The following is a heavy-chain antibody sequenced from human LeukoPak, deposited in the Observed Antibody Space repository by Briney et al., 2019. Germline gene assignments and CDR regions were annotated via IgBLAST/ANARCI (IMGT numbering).Heavy chain of an antibody. CDR3: ARGDDSSGYLYYFDY. J-gene: IGHJ4*02. CDR2: ISSNGGST. V-gene: IGHV3-64*01. CDR1: GFTFSSYE. Sequence: PGGSLRLSCAAPGFTFSSYEMNWVRQAPGKGLEYVSAISSNGGSTYYANSVKGRFTISRDNSKNTLYLQMGSLRAEDMAVYYCARGDDSSGYLYYFDYWGQGTLVTVSS. D-gene: IGHD3-22*01.